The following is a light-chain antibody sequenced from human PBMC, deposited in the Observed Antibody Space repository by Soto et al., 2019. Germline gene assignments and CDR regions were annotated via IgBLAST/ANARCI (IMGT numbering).Light chain of an antibody. CDR2: AAS. J-gene: IGKJ1*01. CDR1: QDVGGR. V-gene: IGKV1-12*01. CDR3: LHVSSFPRT. Sequence: DIQMTQSPSSVSASVGDRITITCRASQDVGGRLAWIQQKPGKAPQYLIQAASLLQSGAPSRFSGSASGPEFILTSNSRQPEVFASYFWLHVSSFPRTFGLGTKVEI.